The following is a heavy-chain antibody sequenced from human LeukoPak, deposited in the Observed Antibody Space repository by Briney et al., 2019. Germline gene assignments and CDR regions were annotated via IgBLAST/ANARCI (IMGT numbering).Heavy chain of an antibody. D-gene: IGHD1-26*01. CDR2: ITSGSSYI. CDR1: GFTYSHNG. Sequence: GGSLRLSCVASGFTYSHNGMHWVRQAPGQGLEWVSSITSGSSYIYYADSVKGRFTISRDNAKSSLYLQMNSLRAEDTAVYYCARDPYSGSYGAHYYYYMDVWGKGTTVTISS. J-gene: IGHJ6*03. CDR3: ARDPYSGSYGAHYYYYMDV. V-gene: IGHV3-21*01.